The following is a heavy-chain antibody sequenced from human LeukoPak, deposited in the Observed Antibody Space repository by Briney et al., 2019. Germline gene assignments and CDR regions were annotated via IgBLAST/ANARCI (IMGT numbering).Heavy chain of an antibody. V-gene: IGHV3-48*03. J-gene: IGHJ4*02. CDR1: GFTFSSYE. CDR2: ISSSGSTI. Sequence: GGSLRLSCAASGFTFSSYEMNWVRQAPGKGLEWVSYISSSGSTIYYADSVKGRFTISRDNAKNSLYLQMNSLRAEDTAVYYCARVWRGGSGSYYKVDYWGQGTLVTVSS. CDR3: ARVWRGGSGSYYKVDY. D-gene: IGHD3-10*01.